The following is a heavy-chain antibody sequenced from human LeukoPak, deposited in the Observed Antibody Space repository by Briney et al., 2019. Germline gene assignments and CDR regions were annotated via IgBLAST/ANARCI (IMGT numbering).Heavy chain of an antibody. V-gene: IGHV3-23*01. CDR3: AKKYGTGSYYFDY. Sequence: AGGSLRLSCAASGFTFSSYAMSWVRQAPGKGLEWVSAISGSGDSAYYADSVKGRFSFSRDNSRNTLYLQMNSLRAEDTAVYYCAKKYGTGSYYFDYWGQGTLVTVSS. CDR1: GFTFSSYA. CDR2: ISGSGDSA. D-gene: IGHD3-10*01. J-gene: IGHJ4*02.